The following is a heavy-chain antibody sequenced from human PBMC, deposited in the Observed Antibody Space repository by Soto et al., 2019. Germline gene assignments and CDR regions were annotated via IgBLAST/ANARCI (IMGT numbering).Heavy chain of an antibody. CDR1: GFTLNNYG. J-gene: IGHJ4*02. CDR3: ACSHFFCSDTNCYWIYDFDN. D-gene: IGHD2-2*01. CDR2: ISSSGEST. V-gene: IGHV3-23*01. Sequence: EVQLLESGGDLVQPGGSQRLSCVASGFTLNNYGMAWFRQAPGKRLAWVSGISSSGESTSYADSVKGRFNSSRNTSKNTLILQMNSLLAEHTAIYYCACSHFFCSDTNCYWIYDFDNRGQGTLITVSS.